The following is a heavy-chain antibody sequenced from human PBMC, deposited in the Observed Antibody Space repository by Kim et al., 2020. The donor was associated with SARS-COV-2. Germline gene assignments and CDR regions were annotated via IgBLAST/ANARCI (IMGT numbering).Heavy chain of an antibody. CDR1: GFTFSSYA. J-gene: IGHJ6*02. Sequence: GGSLRLSCAASGFTFSSYAMHWVRQAPGKGLEWVAVISYDGSNKYYADSVKGRFTISRDNSKNTRYLQMNSLRAEDTAVDDCARVGYSSSWYSVEYYYYYCGMDVWGQGTTVTVSS. V-gene: IGHV3-30*04. CDR3: ARVGYSSSWYSVEYYYYYCGMDV. CDR2: ISYDGSNK. D-gene: IGHD6-13*01.